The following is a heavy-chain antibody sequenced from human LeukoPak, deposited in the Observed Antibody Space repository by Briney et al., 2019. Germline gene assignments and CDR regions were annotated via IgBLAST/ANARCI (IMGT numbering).Heavy chain of an antibody. CDR1: DSSISSGAYY. CDR3: ARVVGYYYDSSGYPDY. J-gene: IGHJ4*02. V-gene: IGHV4-30-2*01. Sequence: PSETLSLTCTVSDSSISSGAYYWSWIRQHPGKGLEWIGYIYHSGSTYYNPSLKSRVTISVDRSKNQFSLKLSSVTAADTAVYYCARVVGYYYDSSGYPDYWGQGTLVTVSS. CDR2: IYHSGST. D-gene: IGHD3-22*01.